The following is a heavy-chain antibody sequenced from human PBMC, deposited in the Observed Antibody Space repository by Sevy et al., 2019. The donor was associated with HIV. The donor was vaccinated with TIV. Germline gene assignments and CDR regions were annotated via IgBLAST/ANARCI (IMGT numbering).Heavy chain of an antibody. CDR2: ISGSSNYI. CDR3: ARCPPNGSYDYFDY. CDR1: AFTFSSYN. J-gene: IGHJ4*02. Sequence: GGSLRLSCVASAFTFSSYNMNWVRQAPGKGLEWVSCISGSSNYIYYAESLKGRFIISRDNAKNTLYLQMNSLRADDTAVYYCARCPPNGSYDYFDYWGQGTLVTVSS. V-gene: IGHV3-21*06. D-gene: IGHD1-26*01.